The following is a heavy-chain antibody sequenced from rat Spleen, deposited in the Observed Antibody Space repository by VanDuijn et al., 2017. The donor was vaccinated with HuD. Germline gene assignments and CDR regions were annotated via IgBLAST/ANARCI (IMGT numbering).Heavy chain of an antibody. CDR1: GFTFSNYD. CDR3: ARSPGYGYPWYFDY. V-gene: IGHV5-25*01. D-gene: IGHD1-6*01. J-gene: IGHJ2*01. Sequence: EVQLVESGGGLVQPGRSMKLSCVASGFTFSNYDMAWVRQAPTKGLEWVATITTGDSYTYYPDSVKGRFTISRDNAKSTLYLQVDSLRSEDTATYFCARSPGYGYPWYFDYWGQGVMVTVSS. CDR2: ITTGDSYT.